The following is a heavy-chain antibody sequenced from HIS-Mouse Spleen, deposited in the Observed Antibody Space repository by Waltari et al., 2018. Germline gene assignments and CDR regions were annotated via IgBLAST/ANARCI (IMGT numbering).Heavy chain of an antibody. CDR3: AKDKHHAFDY. CDR2: ISYDGSNK. Sequence: QVQLVESGGGVVQPGRSLRLSCAASGCTLSSYGMHWVCQAPGKGLEWVAVISYDGSNKYYADSVKGRFTISRDNSKNTLYLQMNSLRAEDTAVYYCAKDKHHAFDYWGQGTLVTVSS. V-gene: IGHV3-30*18. J-gene: IGHJ4*02. CDR1: GCTLSSYG.